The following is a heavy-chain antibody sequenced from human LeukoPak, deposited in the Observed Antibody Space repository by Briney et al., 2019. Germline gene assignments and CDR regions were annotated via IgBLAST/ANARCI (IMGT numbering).Heavy chain of an antibody. CDR3: ARRHHYYYYMDV. CDR2: IYNSGGT. V-gene: IGHV4-4*09. CDR1: GGSISSYY. J-gene: IGHJ6*03. Sequence: TSETLSLTCTVSGGSISSYYWSWIRQPPGKGLEWIGYIYNSGGTNYNPSLNGRVTISVDTSKNQFSLNLSSVTAADTAVYYCARRHHYYYYMDVWGKGTTVTVSS.